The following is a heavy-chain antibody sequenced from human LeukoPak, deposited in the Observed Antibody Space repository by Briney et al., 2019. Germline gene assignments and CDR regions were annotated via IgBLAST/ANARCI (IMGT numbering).Heavy chain of an antibody. Sequence: SQTLSLTCTVSGGSITFGSYYWTWIRQPAGKGLEWIGRIYTSGRTFYNPSLKSRVTISMDTSMNQFSLRLSSVTAADTAVYYCARARVIPASFDDWGQGALVTVSS. D-gene: IGHD3-16*02. J-gene: IGHJ4*02. V-gene: IGHV4-61*02. CDR3: ARARVIPASFDD. CDR1: GGSITFGSYY. CDR2: IYTSGRT.